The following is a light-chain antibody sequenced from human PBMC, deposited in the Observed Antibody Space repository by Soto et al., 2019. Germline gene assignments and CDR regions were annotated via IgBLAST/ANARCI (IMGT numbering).Light chain of an antibody. CDR3: QQYGSSPQT. CDR2: GAS. J-gene: IGKJ1*01. CDR1: QTVTSNY. V-gene: IGKV3-20*01. Sequence: EIVLTQSPGTLSSSPGERATLSCRASQTVTSNYLAWYQQKPGQAPRLLFFGASIRATGLPDRFSGGGSGTDFTLTISRLEPEDFAVYYCQQYGSSPQTFGQGTKVEIK.